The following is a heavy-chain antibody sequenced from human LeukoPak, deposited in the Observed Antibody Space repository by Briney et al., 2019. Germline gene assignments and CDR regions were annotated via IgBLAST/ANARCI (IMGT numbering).Heavy chain of an antibody. CDR3: ASYYYGSGSLNDY. CDR2: IYHSGST. J-gene: IGHJ4*02. V-gene: IGHV4-39*07. CDR1: SGSITSSSYY. Sequence: SETLSLTCTVSSGSITSSSYYWGWIRQPPGKDLEWIGSIYHSGSTYYNPSLKSRVTISVDTSKNQFSLKLSSVTAADTAVYYCASYYYGSGSLNDYWGQGTLVTISS. D-gene: IGHD3-10*01.